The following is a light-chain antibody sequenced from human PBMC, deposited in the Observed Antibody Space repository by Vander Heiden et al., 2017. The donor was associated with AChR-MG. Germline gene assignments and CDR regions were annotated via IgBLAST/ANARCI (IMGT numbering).Light chain of an antibody. CDR3: QKYNSDPQT. CDR2: AAS. J-gene: IGKJ1*01. Sequence: DIQMTQSPSSLSASVGDRVTITCRASQGRSNYLAWYQQKPGKVPKLLIYAASTLQSGVPSRFSGSGSGTDCTLTISSLQPEDVATYYCQKYNSDPQTFGQGTKVEIK. CDR1: QGRSNY. V-gene: IGKV1-27*01.